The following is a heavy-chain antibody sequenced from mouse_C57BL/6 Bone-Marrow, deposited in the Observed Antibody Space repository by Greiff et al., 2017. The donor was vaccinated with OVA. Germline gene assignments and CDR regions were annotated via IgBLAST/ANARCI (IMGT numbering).Heavy chain of an antibody. Sequence: QVQLKESGPGLVQPSQSLSITCTVSGFSLTSYGVHWVRQPPGKGLEWLGVICSGGSTDYNAAFISRLGISKDNSKSQVFFKMNSLQADDTAIYYCANQGGWLLPYAMDYWGQGTSVTVSS. J-gene: IGHJ4*01. CDR1: GFSLTSYG. CDR2: ICSGGST. CDR3: ANQGGWLLPYAMDY. V-gene: IGHV2-4*01. D-gene: IGHD2-3*01.